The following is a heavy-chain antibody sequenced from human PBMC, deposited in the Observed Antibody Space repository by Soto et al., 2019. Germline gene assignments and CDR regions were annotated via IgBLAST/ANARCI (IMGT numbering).Heavy chain of an antibody. CDR2: ISSSGSTI. V-gene: IGHV3-48*03. CDR1: GFTFSSYE. D-gene: IGHD3-9*01. J-gene: IGHJ4*02. Sequence: LRLSCAASGFTFSSYEMNWVRQAPGKGLEWIAYISSSGSTIYYADSVKGRFTISRDNAKKSLYLQMNSLGAEDTAVYYCASCFDATGYYYFTYWGQGTPVTVSS. CDR3: ASCFDATGYYYFTY.